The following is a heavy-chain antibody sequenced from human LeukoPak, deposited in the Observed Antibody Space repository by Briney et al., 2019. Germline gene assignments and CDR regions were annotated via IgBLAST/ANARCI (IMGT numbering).Heavy chain of an antibody. V-gene: IGHV3-21*04. CDR1: GFTFSSYS. CDR3: AKDRVVVPAAISADDAFDI. CDR2: ISSSSSYI. D-gene: IGHD2-2*02. Sequence: GGSLRLSCAASGFTFSSYSMNWVRQAPGKGLEWVSSISSSSSYIYYADSVKGRFTISRDNSKNTLYLQMNSLRAEDTAVYYCAKDRVVVPAAISADDAFDIWGQGTMVTVSS. J-gene: IGHJ3*02.